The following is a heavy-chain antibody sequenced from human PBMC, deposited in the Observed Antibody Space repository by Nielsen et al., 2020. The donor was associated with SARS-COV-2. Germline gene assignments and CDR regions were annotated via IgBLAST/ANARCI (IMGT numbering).Heavy chain of an antibody. CDR3: ARAVVGYCSGGSCYQAGEQYYYGMDV. J-gene: IGHJ6*02. D-gene: IGHD2-15*01. CDR2: ISYDGSNK. V-gene: IGHV3-30-3*01. Sequence: VRQAPGKGLEWVAVISYDGSNKYYADSVKGRFTISRDNSKNTLYLQMNSLRAEDTAVYYCARAVVGYCSGGSCYQAGEQYYYGMDVWGQGTTVTVSS.